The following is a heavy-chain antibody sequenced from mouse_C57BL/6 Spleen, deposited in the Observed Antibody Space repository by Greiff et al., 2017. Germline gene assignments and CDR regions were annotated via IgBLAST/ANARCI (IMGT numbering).Heavy chain of an antibody. Sequence: QVQLQQPGAELVKPGASVKMSCKASGYTFTSYWITWVKQRPGQGLEWIGDIYPGSGSTNYNEKFKSKATLTVDTSSSTAYMQLSSLTSEDSAVYYCARDDCHYLGACFAYWGPGPLVTVSA. CDR2: IYPGSGST. CDR1: GYTFTSYW. D-gene: IGHD2-3*01. CDR3: ARDDCHYLGACFAY. V-gene: IGHV1-55*01. J-gene: IGHJ3*01.